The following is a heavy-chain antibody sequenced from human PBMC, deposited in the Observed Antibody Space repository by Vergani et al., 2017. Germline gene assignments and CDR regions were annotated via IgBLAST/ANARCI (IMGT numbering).Heavy chain of an antibody. CDR3: VSSLGYRFGCLHFDD. CDR2: IYPGDSDT. D-gene: IGHD5-12*01. Sequence: EVQLVQSGAEVKKPGESLKISCKGSGYSFTTYWIGWVRQMPGKGLEWMGIIYPGDSDTRYSPSFQAQVTISDDKSISTAYLQWSSLKTSNTAMYYCVSSLGYRFGCLHFDDWSQGTLVTVYS. J-gene: IGHJ4*02. V-gene: IGHV5-51*03. CDR1: GYSFTTYW.